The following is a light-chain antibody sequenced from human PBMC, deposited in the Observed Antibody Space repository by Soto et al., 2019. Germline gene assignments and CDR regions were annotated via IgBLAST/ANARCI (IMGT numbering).Light chain of an antibody. Sequence: EMVVTQSPDTLSLSPGERVTLFCRASQSVSDNYLAWYQQKPGQAPRLLIYGASNRATGIPDRFTGAGSGTDFTLTISRLEPEDFAVYYCQQYGSSPFTFGPGTKVDIK. CDR1: QSVSDNY. V-gene: IGKV3-20*01. CDR2: GAS. J-gene: IGKJ3*01. CDR3: QQYGSSPFT.